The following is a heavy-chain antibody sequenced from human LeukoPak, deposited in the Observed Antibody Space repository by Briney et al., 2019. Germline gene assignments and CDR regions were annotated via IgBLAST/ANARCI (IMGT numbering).Heavy chain of an antibody. CDR3: ARHRHIWTGYYPFDH. CDR2: SSPLHSDS. Sequence: GESLKISCRSSGYSFTDYWIVWVRQVPGTGLEWMGISSPLHSDSRYSPSFQGQVTISADNSISTSYLQWSSLKASDTAMYYCARHRHIWTGYYPFDHWGQGTLVSVSS. CDR1: GYSFTDYW. V-gene: IGHV5-51*01. D-gene: IGHD3/OR15-3a*01. J-gene: IGHJ4*02.